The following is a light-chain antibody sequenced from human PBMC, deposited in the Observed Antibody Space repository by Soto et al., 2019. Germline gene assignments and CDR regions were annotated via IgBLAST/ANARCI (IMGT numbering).Light chain of an antibody. Sequence: EIVMTQSPATLSVSPGDTATLSCRASQSVSRHLAWYQQRPGQAPRLLVYDATTRATGVPVRFSASGSGTEFTLIIASLQSDDFAVYYCQQYNNWPPITFGQGTRLDIK. J-gene: IGKJ5*01. V-gene: IGKV3D-15*01. CDR2: DAT. CDR1: QSVSRH. CDR3: QQYNNWPPIT.